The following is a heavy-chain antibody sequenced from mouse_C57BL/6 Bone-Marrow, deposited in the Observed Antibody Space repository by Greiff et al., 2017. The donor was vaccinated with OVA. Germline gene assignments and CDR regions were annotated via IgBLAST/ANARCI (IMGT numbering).Heavy chain of an antibody. D-gene: IGHD1-1*01. CDR3: ARYRYYVAMDY. V-gene: IGHV1-52*01. J-gene: IGHJ4*01. Sequence: QVHVKQPGAELVRPGSSVKLSCKASGYTFTSYWMHWVKQRPIQGLEWIGNIDPSDSETHYNQKFKDKATLTVDKSSSTAYMQLSSLTSEDSAVYYCARYRYYVAMDYWGQGTSVTVSS. CDR1: GYTFTSYW. CDR2: IDPSDSET.